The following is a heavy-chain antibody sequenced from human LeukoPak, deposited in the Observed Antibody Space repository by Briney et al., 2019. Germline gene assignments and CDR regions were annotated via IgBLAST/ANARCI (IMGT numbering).Heavy chain of an antibody. Sequence: GESLKISCKGSGYSFTSYWIGWVRQMPGKGLEWMGIIYPGDSDTRYSPSFQGQVTISADKSISTAYLQWSSLKASDTAMYYCARAETKYYYDSSGYYFGAFDIWGQGTVVTVSS. CDR1: GYSFTSYW. CDR2: IYPGDSDT. J-gene: IGHJ3*02. CDR3: ARAETKYYYDSSGYYFGAFDI. D-gene: IGHD3-22*01. V-gene: IGHV5-51*01.